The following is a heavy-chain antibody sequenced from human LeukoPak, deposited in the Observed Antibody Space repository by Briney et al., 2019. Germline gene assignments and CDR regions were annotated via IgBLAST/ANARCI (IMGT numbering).Heavy chain of an antibody. J-gene: IGHJ3*02. D-gene: IGHD3-3*01. CDR2: IRYDGSNK. Sequence: GGSLRLSCAASGFTFSSYEMNWARQAPGKGLEWVAFIRYDGSNKYYADSVKGRFTISRDNSKNTLYLQMNSLRAEDTAVYYCARDGRLRFLEWPLDAFDIWGQGTMVTVSS. CDR1: GFTFSSYE. V-gene: IGHV3-30*02. CDR3: ARDGRLRFLEWPLDAFDI.